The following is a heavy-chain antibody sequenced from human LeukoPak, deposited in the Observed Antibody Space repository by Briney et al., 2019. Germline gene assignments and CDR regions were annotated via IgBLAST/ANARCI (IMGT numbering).Heavy chain of an antibody. CDR1: RFTFSSYG. V-gene: IGHV3-30*02. D-gene: IGHD6-13*01. CDR2: IHHDGSNK. Sequence: GGSLRLSCAASRFTFSSYGMHWVRQAPGKGLDWVAFIHHDGSNKYYADSVRGRFTISRDNSKNTLYLQMNSLRAEDTAVYFCARIIAGWLYYFDYWGQGTLVTVSS. CDR3: ARIIAGWLYYFDY. J-gene: IGHJ4*02.